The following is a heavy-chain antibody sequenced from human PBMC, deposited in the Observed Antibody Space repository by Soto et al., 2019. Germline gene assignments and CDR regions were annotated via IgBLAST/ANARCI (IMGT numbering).Heavy chain of an antibody. CDR3: AIVPTALWLRPDFHY. Sequence: ASVKVSCKVSGYTLTELSMHWVRQAPGKGLEWMGIINPSGGSTSYAQKFQGRVTMTRDTSTSTVYMELSSLRPEDTAVYYCAIVPTALWLRPDFHYWGQGTMVTVSS. CDR2: INPSGGST. V-gene: IGHV1-46*03. CDR1: GYTLTELS. D-gene: IGHD3-16*01. J-gene: IGHJ4*02.